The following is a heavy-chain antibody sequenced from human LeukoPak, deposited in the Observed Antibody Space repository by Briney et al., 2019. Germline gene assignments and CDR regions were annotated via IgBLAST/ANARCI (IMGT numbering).Heavy chain of an antibody. D-gene: IGHD3-10*01. Sequence: PGGSLRLSCVTSGFAFTHCSRNWVRQAPGKGLEWLSYITGDTNGIYYADSVKGRFIISRDNAKNSVYLQMNSLSVEDTAVYYCVRGGVADGNYFGDWGQGTVVTVSS. CDR2: ITGDTNGI. V-gene: IGHV3-48*01. CDR1: GFAFTHCS. J-gene: IGHJ4*02. CDR3: VRGGVADGNYFGD.